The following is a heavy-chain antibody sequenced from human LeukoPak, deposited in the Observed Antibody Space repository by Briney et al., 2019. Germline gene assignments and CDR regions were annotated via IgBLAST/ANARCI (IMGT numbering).Heavy chain of an antibody. D-gene: IGHD4-23*01. CDR2: ISWDGRNT. CDR3: AKDDDYGGNSAFDY. J-gene: IGHJ4*02. CDR1: GFTFDDYT. Sequence: GGSLRLSCAASGFTFDDYTMHWVRQVPGKGLEWVSLISWDGRNTYYADSVKGRFTVSRDNSKNSLYLQMNSLRTEDTALYYCAKDDDYGGNSAFDYWGQGTLVTVSS. V-gene: IGHV3-43*01.